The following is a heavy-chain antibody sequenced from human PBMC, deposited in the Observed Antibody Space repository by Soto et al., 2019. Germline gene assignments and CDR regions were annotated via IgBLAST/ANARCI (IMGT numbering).Heavy chain of an antibody. J-gene: IGHJ6*02. Sequence: ASVKVSCKXSGYTFTGYYMHWVRQAPGQGLEWMGWINPNSGGTNYAQKFQGRVTMTRDTSISTAYMELSRLRSDDTAVYYCARVGDVSYYYYGMDVWGQGTTVTVSS. CDR3: ARVGDVSYYYYGMDV. CDR1: GYTFTGYY. D-gene: IGHD4-17*01. CDR2: INPNSGGT. V-gene: IGHV1-2*02.